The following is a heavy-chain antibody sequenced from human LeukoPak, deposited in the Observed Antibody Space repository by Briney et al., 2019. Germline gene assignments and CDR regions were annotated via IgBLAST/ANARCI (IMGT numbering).Heavy chain of an antibody. J-gene: IGHJ4*02. D-gene: IGHD3-10*01. Sequence: PSETLSLTCTVSGGSISGSSYYWGWIRQPPGKGLEWIGSIYYSGSTYYNPSLKNRVTISVDTSKNQFSLKLNSVTATDTAVYYRARHYGPWGQGTLVTVSS. V-gene: IGHV4-39*01. CDR1: GGSISGSSYY. CDR2: IYYSGST. CDR3: ARHYGP.